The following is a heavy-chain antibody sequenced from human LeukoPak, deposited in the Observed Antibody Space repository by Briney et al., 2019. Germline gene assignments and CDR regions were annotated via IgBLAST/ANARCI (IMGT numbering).Heavy chain of an antibody. CDR2: ISGSGGST. V-gene: IGHV3-23*01. Sequence: PGGSLRLSCAASGFTFSSYAMSWVRQAPGKGLEWVSVISGSGGSTYYADSVKGRFTISRDNSKNTLYLQMNSLRAEDTAVYYCAKRLRIAVAGTEYYFDYWGQGTLVTVSS. CDR3: AKRLRIAVAGTEYYFDY. D-gene: IGHD6-19*01. J-gene: IGHJ4*02. CDR1: GFTFSSYA.